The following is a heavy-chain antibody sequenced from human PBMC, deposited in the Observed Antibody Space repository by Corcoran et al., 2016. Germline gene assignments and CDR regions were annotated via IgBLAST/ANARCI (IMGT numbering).Heavy chain of an antibody. D-gene: IGHD3-16*01. CDR1: GYTFTSYA. Sequence: QVQLVQSGAEVKKPGASVKVSCKASGYTFTSYAMHWVRQAPGQRLEWMGWINAGNGNTKYSQKFQGRVTITRDTSASTAYMELSSLRSEDTAVDYCAREAWGISPQSRAPVGYWGQGTLVTVSS. CDR2: INAGNGNT. CDR3: AREAWGISPQSRAPVGY. J-gene: IGHJ4*02. V-gene: IGHV1-3*01.